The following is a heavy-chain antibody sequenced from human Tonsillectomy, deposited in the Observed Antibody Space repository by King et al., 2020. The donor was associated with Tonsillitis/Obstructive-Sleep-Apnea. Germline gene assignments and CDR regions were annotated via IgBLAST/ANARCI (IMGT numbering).Heavy chain of an antibody. CDR1: GGSISSYY. D-gene: IGHD2-2*01. J-gene: IGHJ6*03. V-gene: IGHV4-59*01. CDR3: AREDIVVVPAANYHYYYMDV. CDR2: IYYSGIT. Sequence: VQLQESGPGLVKPSETLSLTCTVSGGSISSYYWSWIRQPPGKGLEWIGYIYYSGITNYNPSLKSRVTISVDTSKNQFSLKLSSLTAADTAVYYCAREDIVVVPAANYHYYYMDVWGKGTTVTVSS.